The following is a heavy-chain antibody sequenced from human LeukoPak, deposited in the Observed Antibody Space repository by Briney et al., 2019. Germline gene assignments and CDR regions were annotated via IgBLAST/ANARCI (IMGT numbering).Heavy chain of an antibody. CDR2: VNPNSGHT. V-gene: IGHV1-8*01. CDR3: ARRHGRCSDGSCYYPDY. J-gene: IGHJ4*02. Sequence: GASVKVSCKASGYTFTSYDVNWVRQATGQGLEWMGWVNPNSGHTGYAQKFQGRVTMTTNTSISTAYMELSSLRSEDTAVYYCARRHGRCSDGSCYYPDYWGQGTLVTVSS. D-gene: IGHD2-15*01. CDR1: GYTFTSYD.